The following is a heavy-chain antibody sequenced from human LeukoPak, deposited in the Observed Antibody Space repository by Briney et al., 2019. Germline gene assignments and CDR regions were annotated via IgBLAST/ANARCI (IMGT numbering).Heavy chain of an antibody. Sequence: TGGSLRLSCAASGFTFSSYGMHWVRQAPGKGLEWVAVIWYDGSNKYYADSVKGRFTTSRDNSKNTLYLQMNSLRAEDTAVYYCARDTFNSGYDKDWYFDLWGRGTLVTVSS. CDR2: IWYDGSNK. J-gene: IGHJ2*01. D-gene: IGHD5-12*01. CDR3: ARDTFNSGYDKDWYFDL. CDR1: GFTFSSYG. V-gene: IGHV3-33*01.